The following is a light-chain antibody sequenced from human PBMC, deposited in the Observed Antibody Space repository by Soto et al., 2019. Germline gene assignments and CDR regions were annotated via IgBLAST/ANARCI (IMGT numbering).Light chain of an antibody. Sequence: QSVLTQPPSASGSPGQSVTISCTGTSSDVGGYNYVSWYQQRPGKAPKLMIYEVTKRPSGVPDRFSGSKSGNTASLTVSGLQAEDEADYYCSSYAGSNVWVFGGGTKVTVL. J-gene: IGLJ3*02. CDR1: SSDVGGYNY. CDR2: EVT. V-gene: IGLV2-8*01. CDR3: SSYAGSNVWV.